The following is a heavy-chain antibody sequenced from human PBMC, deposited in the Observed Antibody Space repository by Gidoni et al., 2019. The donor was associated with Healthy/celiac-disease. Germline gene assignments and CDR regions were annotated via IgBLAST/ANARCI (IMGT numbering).Heavy chain of an antibody. D-gene: IGHD3-10*01. V-gene: IGHV3-9*01. J-gene: IGHJ4*02. CDR1: GVTVEDYA. CDR2: ISWHSGSI. Sequence: EVQLVESGGGVVQPGRSLRLSCAAAGVTVEDYAMHWVRRAPGKGLEWVSCISWHSGSIGYADSVKGRFTISRDNAKNSLYLQMNSLSAEDTALYYCAKSGDYYGSGIPFAAFDYWGQGTLVTVSS. CDR3: AKSGDYYGSGIPFAAFDY.